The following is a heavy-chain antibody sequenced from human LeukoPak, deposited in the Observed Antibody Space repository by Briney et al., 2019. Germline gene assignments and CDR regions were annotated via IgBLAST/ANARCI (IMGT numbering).Heavy chain of an antibody. CDR2: IRSTANGYAT. D-gene: IGHD3-10*01. CDR1: GFTFSGSA. J-gene: IGHJ4*02. Sequence: PGGSLRLSCAASGFTFSGSALHWVRQASGKGLEWVGRIRSTANGYATAYAASVKGRFTISRDNAKNSLYLQMNSLRAEDTAVYYCARALRAVRGYYFDYWGQGTLVTVSS. CDR3: ARALRAVRGYYFDY. V-gene: IGHV3-73*01.